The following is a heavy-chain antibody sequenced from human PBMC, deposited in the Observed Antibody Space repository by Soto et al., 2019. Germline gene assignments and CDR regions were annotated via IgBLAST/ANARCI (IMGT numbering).Heavy chain of an antibody. CDR2: FYYTGSI. V-gene: IGHV4-59*02. D-gene: IGHD3-22*01. CDR3: ARSMFYSDGSNYSPFDY. CDR1: GVSVSTYY. Sequence: SETLSLTCTVSGVSVSTYYWSWIRQPPGKGLEWIGYFYYTGSINYNPSLKSRVTISIDASKNQFSLRLSSVTAADTAVYYCARSMFYSDGSNYSPFDYWGQGTLVTVSS. J-gene: IGHJ4*02.